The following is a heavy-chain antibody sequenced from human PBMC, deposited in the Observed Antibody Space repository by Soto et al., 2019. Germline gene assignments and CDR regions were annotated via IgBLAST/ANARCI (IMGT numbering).Heavy chain of an antibody. J-gene: IGHJ4*02. Sequence: QVLLMQSGAEVKKPGSSVKVSCTSSGGPFSSYGISWVRQVPGQGLEWLGGIIRLFGTPSYARKFQDRLTISADESTTTAYMELSSLTSEDTAMYFCARDGTIQMANFDFWGQGTLVTVSS. CDR3: ARDGTIQMANFDF. V-gene: IGHV1-69*01. D-gene: IGHD1-1*01. CDR2: IIRLFGTP. CDR1: GGPFSSYG.